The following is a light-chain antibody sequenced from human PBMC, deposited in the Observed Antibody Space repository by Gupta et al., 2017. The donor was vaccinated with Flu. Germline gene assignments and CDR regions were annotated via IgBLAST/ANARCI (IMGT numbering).Light chain of an antibody. CDR1: QSVSSFY. CDR2: GTS. Sequence: ELVLTQSPGTLSLSPGERATLSCRASQSVSSFYLAWYQQKPGQAPRLLIYGTSTRATGIQDRFSGSGSGTDFTLTISRLEPEDFAVYYCQQYASSWTFGQGTKVEIK. V-gene: IGKV3-20*01. J-gene: IGKJ1*01. CDR3: QQYASSWT.